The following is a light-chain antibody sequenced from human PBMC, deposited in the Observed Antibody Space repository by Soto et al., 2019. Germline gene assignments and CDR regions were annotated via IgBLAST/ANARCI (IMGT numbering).Light chain of an antibody. CDR3: QQRINWPLT. CDR1: QSVTTF. J-gene: IGKJ4*01. Sequence: DIVLTQSPVTMSLSPGERATLSCRASQSVTTFLAWYQQKPGQAPRLLIYDVSSRATGIPARFSGSGSGTDFTLTISSLEPEDFAVYYCQQRINWPLTFGGGTKLEIK. CDR2: DVS. V-gene: IGKV3-11*01.